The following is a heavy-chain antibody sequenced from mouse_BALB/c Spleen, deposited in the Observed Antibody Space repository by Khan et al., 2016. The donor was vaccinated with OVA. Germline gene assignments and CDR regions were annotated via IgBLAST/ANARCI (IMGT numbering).Heavy chain of an antibody. V-gene: IGHV3-2*02. D-gene: IGHD1-1*01. Sequence: EVQLQESGPGLVKPSQSLSLTCTVTGYSITSGYAWNWIRQFPGNKLEWMGYISYSGVTSYTPSLKSRISITRDTSKNQFFLQFNSVTTDDTATYYCARGNYYGYYFDYWGQGTTLTVSS. CDR1: GYSITSGYA. CDR2: ISYSGVT. J-gene: IGHJ2*01. CDR3: ARGNYYGYYFDY.